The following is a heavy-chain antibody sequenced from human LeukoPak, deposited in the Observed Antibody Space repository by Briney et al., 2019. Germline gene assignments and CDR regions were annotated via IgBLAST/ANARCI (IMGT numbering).Heavy chain of an antibody. Sequence: ASVKVSCKASGYTFTGYYMHWVRQAPGQGLEWMGWINPNSGGTNYAQNFQGRVSMTRDTSISTAYMELSRLRSDDTAVYYCARQQEVSGYFDYWGQGTLVTVSS. V-gene: IGHV1-2*02. J-gene: IGHJ4*02. CDR2: INPNSGGT. CDR1: GYTFTGYY. CDR3: ARQQEVSGYFDY. D-gene: IGHD3-16*02.